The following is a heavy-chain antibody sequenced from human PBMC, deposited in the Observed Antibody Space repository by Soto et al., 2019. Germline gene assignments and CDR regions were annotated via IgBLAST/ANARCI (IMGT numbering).Heavy chain of an antibody. J-gene: IGHJ4*02. CDR2: INSDGSST. CDR1: GFTFSSYW. V-gene: IGHV3-74*01. CDR3: AKHLTGGDY. Sequence: EVQLVEYGGDLVQPGGSLRLTSAVSGFTFSSYWMNWKHQGPGKGLVWVSSINSDGSSTSYADSVKGRLTISRDNAKNTLYLQMNSLRAEDTAVYYSAKHLTGGDYWGQGTLVTVSS. D-gene: IGHD3-9*01.